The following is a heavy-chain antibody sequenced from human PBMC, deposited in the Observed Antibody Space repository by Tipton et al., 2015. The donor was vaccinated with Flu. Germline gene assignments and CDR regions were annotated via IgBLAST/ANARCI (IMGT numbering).Heavy chain of an antibody. V-gene: IGHV4-38-2*02. J-gene: IGHJ5*02. D-gene: IGHD4-11*01. CDR2: IHRSGTT. Sequence: GLVKPSETLSLICTVSDYSISSGYYWGWIRQPPGKGLEWIGNIHRSGTTYYNPSLQSRVTMSVDESKIQFSLRLTSVTAADTAVYWCARRDYSNYVSEPRNWFDTWGQGTLVTVSS. CDR1: DYSISSGYY. CDR3: ARRDYSNYVSEPRNWFDT.